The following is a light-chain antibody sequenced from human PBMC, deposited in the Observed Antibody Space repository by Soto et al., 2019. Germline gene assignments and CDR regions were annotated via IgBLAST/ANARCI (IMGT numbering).Light chain of an antibody. CDR3: SSYTSSGSYV. CDR2: DVS. J-gene: IGLJ1*01. CDR1: SSDVGGYNY. V-gene: IGLV2-14*03. Sequence: QSVLTQPLSVSGSPGQSIAISCTGTSSDVGGYNYVSWYQQHPGKAPELLIYDVSNRPSGVSNRFSGSKSGNTASLTISGLQAEDEADFYCSSYTSSGSYVFGTGTKLTVL.